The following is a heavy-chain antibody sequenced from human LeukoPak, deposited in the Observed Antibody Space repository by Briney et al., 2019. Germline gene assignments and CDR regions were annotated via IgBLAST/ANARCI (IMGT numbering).Heavy chain of an antibody. CDR1: GYTFTTYW. CDR2: IYPGDSDT. CDR3: ARLLNDGYFDY. Sequence: PGESLKISCKDFGYTFTTYWIGWVRQMPGKGLEWMGSIYPGDSDTRYSPSFQGQVTISADKSINTAYLQWSSLKASDTAMYYCARLLNDGYFDYWGQGTLVTVSS. D-gene: IGHD1-1*01. J-gene: IGHJ4*02. V-gene: IGHV5-51*01.